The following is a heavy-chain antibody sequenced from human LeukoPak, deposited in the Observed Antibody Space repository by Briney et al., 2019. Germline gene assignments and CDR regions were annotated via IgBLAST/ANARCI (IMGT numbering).Heavy chain of an antibody. CDR3: AISSGWSHYFDY. CDR2: IYYSGST. J-gene: IGHJ4*02. CDR1: GGSISSSSYY. D-gene: IGHD6-19*01. V-gene: IGHV4-39*01. Sequence: SETLSLTCTVSGGSISSSSYYWGWIRQPPGKGLEWIGSIYYSGSTYYNPSLKSRVTISVDTSKNQFSLKLSSVTAADTAVYYCAISSGWSHYFDYWGQGTLVTVSS.